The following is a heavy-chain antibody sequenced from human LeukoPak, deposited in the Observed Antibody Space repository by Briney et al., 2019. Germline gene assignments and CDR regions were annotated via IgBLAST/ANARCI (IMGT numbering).Heavy chain of an antibody. D-gene: IGHD6-19*01. Sequence: PGGSLRLSCAASGFTFSSYAMSWVRQAPGKGLEWVSGISGSGGSTYYADSVKGPFTISRDNSKNTLYLQMTSLRAEDTAVYYCAKDSPPFRMYTSGWLYYFDYSGQGTLLTVPS. CDR2: ISGSGGST. J-gene: IGHJ4*02. V-gene: IGHV3-23*01. CDR3: AKDSPPFRMYTSGWLYYFDY. CDR1: GFTFSSYA.